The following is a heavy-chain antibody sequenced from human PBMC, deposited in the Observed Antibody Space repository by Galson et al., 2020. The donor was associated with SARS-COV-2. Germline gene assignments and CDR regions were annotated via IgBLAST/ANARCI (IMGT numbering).Heavy chain of an antibody. CDR3: ARGPTRYYFDY. V-gene: IGHV4-59*01. J-gene: IGHJ4*02. CDR2: IFYSGST. Sequence: SSTLSLTCTASDSSISNYYRSWLRQSPGKRLELIWYIFYSGSTNYNPSLQSRVTISLDTSKNQFSMKLNSVTAADTAVYYCARGPTRYYFDYWGQETLVTVSS. CDR1: DSSISNYY.